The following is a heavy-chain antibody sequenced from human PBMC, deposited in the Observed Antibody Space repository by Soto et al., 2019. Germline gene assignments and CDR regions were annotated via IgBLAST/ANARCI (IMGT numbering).Heavy chain of an antibody. J-gene: IGHJ3*02. CDR1: GYTFTSYD. CDR2: MNPNSGNT. CDR3: ARRTEHASDI. Sequence: GASVKVSCKASGYTFTSYDINWVRQTTGQGLEWMGWMNPNSGNTGYAQKFQGRVTMTRDTSTSTAYMELSSLRSEDAAVYYCARRTEHASDIWGQGTRVTVSS. V-gene: IGHV1-8*01. D-gene: IGHD1-1*01.